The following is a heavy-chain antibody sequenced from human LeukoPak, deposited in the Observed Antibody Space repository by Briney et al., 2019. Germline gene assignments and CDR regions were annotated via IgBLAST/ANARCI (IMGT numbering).Heavy chain of an antibody. D-gene: IGHD3-10*01. J-gene: IGHJ4*02. CDR1: GYTFSSYD. CDR2: MNPNTGGT. V-gene: IGHV1-2*02. CDR3: ARGPGSGSYCSD. Sequence: ASVKVSCKASGYTFSSYDINWVRQATGQGLEWMGWMNPNTGGTSYAQKFQGRVTMTRDTSISTAYMELSRLRSDDTAVYYCARGPGSGSYCSDWGQGTLVTVSS.